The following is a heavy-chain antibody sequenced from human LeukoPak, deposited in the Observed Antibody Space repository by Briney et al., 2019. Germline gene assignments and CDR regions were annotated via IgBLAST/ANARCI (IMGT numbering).Heavy chain of an antibody. V-gene: IGHV4-4*02. D-gene: IGHD2-15*01. CDR1: GGSISSSNW. CDR2: IYHSGST. J-gene: IGHJ5*02. CDR3: AREMVNWFDP. Sequence: SETLSLTCAVSGGSISSSNWWNWVRQPPGKGLEWIGEIYHSGSTNYNPSLKSRVTISVDTSKNQFSLKLSSVTAADTAVYYCAREMVNWFDPWGQGTLVTVSS.